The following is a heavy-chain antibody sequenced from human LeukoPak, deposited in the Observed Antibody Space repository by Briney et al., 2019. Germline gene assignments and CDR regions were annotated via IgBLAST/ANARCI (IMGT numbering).Heavy chain of an antibody. CDR1: GGSISSYY. Sequence: SETLSFTCTVSGGSISSYYWSWIRQPPGKGLEWIGYIYYSGSTNYNPSLKSRVTISVDTSKNQFSLKLSSVTAADTAVYYCASAVAGLDWFDPWGQGTLVTVSS. D-gene: IGHD6-19*01. J-gene: IGHJ5*02. CDR3: ASAVAGLDWFDP. V-gene: IGHV4-59*01. CDR2: IYYSGST.